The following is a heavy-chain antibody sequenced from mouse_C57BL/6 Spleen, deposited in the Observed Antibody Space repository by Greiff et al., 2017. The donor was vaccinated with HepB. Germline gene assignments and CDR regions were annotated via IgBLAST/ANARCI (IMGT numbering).Heavy chain of an antibody. Sequence: EVQLQQSGPVLVKPGASVKMSCKASGYTFTDYYMNWVKQSHGKSLEWIGVINPYNGGTSYNQKFKGKATLTVDKSSSTAYMELNSLTSEDSAVHYCARRVNYYGSSSFDYWGQGTTLTVSS. CDR3: ARRVNYYGSSSFDY. D-gene: IGHD1-1*01. CDR1: GYTFTDYY. V-gene: IGHV1-19*01. J-gene: IGHJ2*01. CDR2: INPYNGGT.